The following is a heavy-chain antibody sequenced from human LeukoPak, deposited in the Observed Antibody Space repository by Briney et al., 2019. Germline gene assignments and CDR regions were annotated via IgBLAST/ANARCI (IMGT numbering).Heavy chain of an antibody. J-gene: IGHJ3*02. Sequence: ASVNVSCMSSGYTFTGYYMHWVRPAPGQGLEWMGWINPNSGATNYAQKFQGRATMTRDTSISTAYMELSRLRSDDTAVYYCARDRGFSDAFDIWGQGTMVTVSS. CDR3: ARDRGFSDAFDI. D-gene: IGHD3-10*01. V-gene: IGHV1-2*02. CDR2: INPNSGAT. CDR1: GYTFTGYY.